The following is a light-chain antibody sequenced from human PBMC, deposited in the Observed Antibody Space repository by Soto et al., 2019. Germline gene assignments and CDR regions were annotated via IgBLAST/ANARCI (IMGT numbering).Light chain of an antibody. CDR1: SSDVGAYNY. V-gene: IGLV2-14*01. CDR2: DVS. Sequence: QSVLPQPASVSVSPGQSITISCTGTSSDVGAYNYVSWYQQQPGKVPKLMIYDVSNRPSGVSNRFSGSKSGNTASLTISGLQAEDEADYYCSSYTSSSTPYVFGTGTKVTVL. J-gene: IGLJ1*01. CDR3: SSYTSSSTPYV.